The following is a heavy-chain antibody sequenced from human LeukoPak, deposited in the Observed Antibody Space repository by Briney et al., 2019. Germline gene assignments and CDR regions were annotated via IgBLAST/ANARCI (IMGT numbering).Heavy chain of an antibody. CDR2: ISAYNGNT. V-gene: IGHV1-18*01. J-gene: IGHJ6*02. Sequence: ASVKVSCKASGYTFTSYGISWVRQAPGQGLEWMGWISAYNGNTNYAQKLQGRVTMTTDTSTSTAYMELRSLRAEDTAVYYCAKDGGSRIYYYYYGMDVWGQGTTVTVSS. D-gene: IGHD2-2*01. CDR3: AKDGGSRIYYYYYGMDV. CDR1: GYTFTSYG.